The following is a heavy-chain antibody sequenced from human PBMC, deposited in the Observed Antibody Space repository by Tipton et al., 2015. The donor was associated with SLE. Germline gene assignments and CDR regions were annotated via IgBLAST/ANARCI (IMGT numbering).Heavy chain of an antibody. J-gene: IGHJ3*02. Sequence: GSLRLSCAASGFTFSSYWMSWVRQAPGKGLEWVANIKQDGSEKYYVDSVKGRFTISRDNAKNSLYLKMNSLRAEDTAVYYCAGDRRYSYPGLGAFDIWGQEIIVTVSS. D-gene: IGHD5-18*01. CDR2: IKQDGSEK. CDR3: AGDRRYSYPGLGAFDI. V-gene: IGHV3-7*01. CDR1: GFTFSSYW.